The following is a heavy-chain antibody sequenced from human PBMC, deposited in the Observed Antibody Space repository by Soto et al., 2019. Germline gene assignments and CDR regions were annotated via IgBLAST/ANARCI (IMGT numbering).Heavy chain of an antibody. D-gene: IGHD3-22*01. CDR3: AKDRLGGPHYYYYYMDV. V-gene: IGHV3-23*01. Sequence: GGSLRLSCAASGFTFSSYAMSWVRQAPGKGLEWVSAISGSGGSTYYADSVKGRFTISRDNSKNTLYLQMNSLRAEDTAVYYCAKDRLGGPHYYYYYMDVWGKGTTVTVSS. CDR2: ISGSGGST. CDR1: GFTFSSYA. J-gene: IGHJ6*03.